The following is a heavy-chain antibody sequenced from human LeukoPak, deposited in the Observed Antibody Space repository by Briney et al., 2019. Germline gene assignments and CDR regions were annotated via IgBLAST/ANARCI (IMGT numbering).Heavy chain of an antibody. V-gene: IGHV3-15*01. CDR3: TTTYYYYYYMDV. J-gene: IGHJ6*03. CDR2: IKSKTDGGTT. Sequence: GGSLRLSCAASGFTFSSNSMVWVRQAPGKGLEWVGRIKSKTDGGTTDYAAPVKGRFTISRDDSKNTLYLQMNSLKTEDTAVYYCTTTYYYYYYMDVWGKGTTVTVSS. CDR1: GFTFSSNS.